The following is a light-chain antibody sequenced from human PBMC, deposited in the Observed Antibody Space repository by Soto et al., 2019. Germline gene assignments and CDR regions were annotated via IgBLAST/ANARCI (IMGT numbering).Light chain of an antibody. V-gene: IGKV3-20*01. Sequence: ESVLTQSPGTLSLSPGERATLSCRASQSVSISYLAWYQQKPGQAPRLLIYGASSRATGIPDRFSGSGSGTDFTLTISRLEPDDFAVYYCQQYISSPRTFCGGTQVEI. J-gene: IGKJ4*01. CDR1: QSVSISY. CDR3: QQYISSPRT. CDR2: GAS.